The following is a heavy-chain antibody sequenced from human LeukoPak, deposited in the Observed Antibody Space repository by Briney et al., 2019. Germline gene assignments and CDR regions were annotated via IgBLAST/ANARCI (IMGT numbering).Heavy chain of an antibody. J-gene: IGHJ5*02. CDR1: GFAFSSYS. V-gene: IGHV3-21*01. CDR3: ARVEEAAAFNP. Sequence: PGGSLRLSCAASGFAFSSYSMNWVRQAPGKGLEWVSSISSSSRYIYYADSLKGRFTISRDNAKNSLYLQMNSLRAEDTAVYYCARVEEAAAFNPWGQGTLVTVSS. CDR2: ISSSSRYI. D-gene: IGHD6-13*01.